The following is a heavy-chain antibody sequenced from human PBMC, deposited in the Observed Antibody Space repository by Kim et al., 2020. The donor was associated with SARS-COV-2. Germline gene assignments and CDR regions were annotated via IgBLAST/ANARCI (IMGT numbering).Heavy chain of an antibody. V-gene: IGHV4-59*09. Sequence: PSLKSRVTISVDTSKNQFSLKLSSVTAADTAVYYCARGTVGQQLDDAFDIWGQGTMVTVSS. D-gene: IGHD6-13*01. J-gene: IGHJ3*02. CDR3: ARGTVGQQLDDAFDI.